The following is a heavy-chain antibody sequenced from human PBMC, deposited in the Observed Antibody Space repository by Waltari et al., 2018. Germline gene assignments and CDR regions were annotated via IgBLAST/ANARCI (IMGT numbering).Heavy chain of an antibody. CDR1: GGSISSGDYY. CDR2: NSYSGSA. V-gene: IGHV4-30-4*08. D-gene: IGHD5-18*01. Sequence: QVQLQESGPGLVKPSQTLSLTCTVSGGSISSGDYYWSRIRQPPGKGLGWFVYNSYSGSAYYSPSPKGRVAISVDTSKNQFSLKLGSVTAADTAVYYCARDSYGAHDYWGQGTLVTVSS. CDR3: ARDSYGAHDY. J-gene: IGHJ4*02.